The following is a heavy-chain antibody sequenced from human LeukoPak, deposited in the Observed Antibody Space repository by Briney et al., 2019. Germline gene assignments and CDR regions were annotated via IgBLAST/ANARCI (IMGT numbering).Heavy chain of an antibody. D-gene: IGHD5-12*01. CDR3: ARDRGPSGYDLYDY. CDR2: INGDGSST. CDR1: GFTLSNHW. J-gene: IGHJ4*02. Sequence: GGSLRLSCAASGFTLSNHWMHWVRQAPGKGLVWLSRINGDGSSTTYADSVQGRFTISRDNAKNTLYLQMSSLRAEDTAVYYCARDRGPSGYDLYDYWGQGTLVTVSS. V-gene: IGHV3-74*01.